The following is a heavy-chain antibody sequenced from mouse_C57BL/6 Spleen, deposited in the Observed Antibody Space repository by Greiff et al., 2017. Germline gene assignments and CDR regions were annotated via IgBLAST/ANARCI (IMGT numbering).Heavy chain of an antibody. V-gene: IGHV3-6*01. CDR3: ARDITTVVATEYFDV. CDR1: GYSITSGYY. Sequence: EVKLVESGPGLVKPSQSLSLTCSVTGYSITSGYYWNWIRQFPGNKLEWMGYISYDGSNNYNPSLKNRISITRDTSKNQFFLKLNSVTTEDTATYYCARDITTVVATEYFDVWGTGTTVTVSS. J-gene: IGHJ1*03. D-gene: IGHD1-1*01. CDR2: ISYDGSN.